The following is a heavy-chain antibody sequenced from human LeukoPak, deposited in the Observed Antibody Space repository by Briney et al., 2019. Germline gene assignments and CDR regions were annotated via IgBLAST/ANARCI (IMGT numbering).Heavy chain of an antibody. V-gene: IGHV1-2*02. Sequence: GASVKVSCKASGYTFTGYYMHWVRQAPGQGLEWMGWINPNSGGTNYAQKFQGRVTMTRDTSISTAYMELSRLRSDDTAVYYCARDPDIVVAPAAPVGWFDPWGQGTLVTVSS. J-gene: IGHJ5*02. CDR1: GYTFTGYY. D-gene: IGHD2-2*01. CDR3: ARDPDIVVAPAAPVGWFDP. CDR2: INPNSGGT.